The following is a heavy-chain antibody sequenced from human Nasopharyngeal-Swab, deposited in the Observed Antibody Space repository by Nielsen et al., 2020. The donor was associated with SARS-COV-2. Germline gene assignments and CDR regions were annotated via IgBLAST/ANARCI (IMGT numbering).Heavy chain of an antibody. CDR3: ARDGLDYDFWSAYFMDV. D-gene: IGHD3-3*01. CDR2: ISSSSSYI. J-gene: IGHJ6*02. V-gene: IGHV3-21*01. CDR1: GFTFNNYN. Sequence: GGSLRLSCAASGFTFNNYNFNWVRQAPGKGLEWVSYISSSSSYIYYADSVQGRFTISRDNAKNSLYLQMNSLRAEDTAVYYCARDGLDYDFWSAYFMDVWGQGTTVTVSS.